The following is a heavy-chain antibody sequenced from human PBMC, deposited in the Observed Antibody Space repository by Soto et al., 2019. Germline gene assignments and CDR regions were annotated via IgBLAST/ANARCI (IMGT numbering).Heavy chain of an antibody. CDR2: INHSGST. CDR1: GGSFSGYY. V-gene: IGHV4-34*01. D-gene: IGHD3-3*01. J-gene: IGHJ6*02. CDR3: IVRDFWSGRPTYDDYYGMDA. Sequence: KSSETLSLTCAVYGGSFSGYYWSWIRQPPGKGLEWIGEINHSGSTNYNPSLKSRVTISVDTSKNQFSLKLSSVTAADTAVYANIVRDFWSGRPTYDDYYGMDAWGQGTTVTVS.